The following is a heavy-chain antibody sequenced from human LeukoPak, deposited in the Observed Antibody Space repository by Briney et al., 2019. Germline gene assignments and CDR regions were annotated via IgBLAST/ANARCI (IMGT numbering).Heavy chain of an antibody. CDR1: GFTFSTYS. CDR3: ARQNPYGALSY. D-gene: IGHD4-17*01. CDR2: ISSSSNSI. Sequence: GGSLRLSCAASGFTFSTYSMNWVRQAPGKGLEWVSYISSSSNSIHYADSVKGRFTISRDNAQNSLYLQMNGLRDEDTAVYYCARQNPYGALSYWGQGTLVTVSS. V-gene: IGHV3-48*02. J-gene: IGHJ4*02.